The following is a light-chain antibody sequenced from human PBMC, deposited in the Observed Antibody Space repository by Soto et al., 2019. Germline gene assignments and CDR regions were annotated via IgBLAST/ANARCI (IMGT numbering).Light chain of an antibody. CDR2: AAS. CDR1: QGISNY. J-gene: IGKJ4*01. Sequence: DIQMTQSPSSLSASVGDRVTITCRASQGISNYLAWYQKKPGKVPKLLIYAASTLQSGVPSRFSGSGSGTDFNLTISRLQTEDVATYDCQKYNSATLTFGGGTKVDIK. V-gene: IGKV1-27*01. CDR3: QKYNSATLT.